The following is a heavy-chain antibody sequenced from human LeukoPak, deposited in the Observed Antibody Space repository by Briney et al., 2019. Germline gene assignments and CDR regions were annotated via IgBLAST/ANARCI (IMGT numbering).Heavy chain of an antibody. CDR3: ARASPPKGLTGTLFSDY. V-gene: IGHV3-11*01. D-gene: IGHD1-7*01. CDR1: GFTFSNAW. Sequence: PGGSLRLSCAASGFTFSNAWMSWVRQAPGKGLEWVSYISSSGSTIYYADSVKGRFTISRDNAKNSLYLQMNSLRAEDTAVYYCARASPPKGLTGTLFSDYWGQGTLVTVSS. J-gene: IGHJ4*02. CDR2: ISSSGSTI.